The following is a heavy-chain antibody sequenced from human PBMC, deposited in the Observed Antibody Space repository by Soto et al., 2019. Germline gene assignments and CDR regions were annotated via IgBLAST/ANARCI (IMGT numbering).Heavy chain of an antibody. CDR1: GFTFSSYA. V-gene: IGHV3-30-3*01. CDR2: ISYDGRNK. CDR3: ARDYEVEYCSSTSCPRGGYYYYGMDV. D-gene: IGHD2-2*01. J-gene: IGHJ6*02. Sequence: QVQLVESGGGVVQPGRSLRLSCAASGFTFSSYAMHWVRQAPGKGLEWVAVISYDGRNKYYADSVKGRFTISRDNSKNTLYLQMNSLRAEDTAVYYCARDYEVEYCSSTSCPRGGYYYYGMDVWGQGTTVTVSS.